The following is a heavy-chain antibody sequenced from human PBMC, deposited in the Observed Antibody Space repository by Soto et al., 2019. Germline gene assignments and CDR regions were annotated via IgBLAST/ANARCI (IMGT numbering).Heavy chain of an antibody. J-gene: IGHJ6*02. CDR2: INPNSGGT. Sequence: ASVKLSCKASGYTFTGYYMHWVRQAPGQGLEWMGWINPNSGGTNYAQKFQGRVTMTRDTSISTAYMELSRLRSDDTAVYYCAREFGVVIDYYYYGMDVWGQGTTVTVSS. CDR1: GYTFTGYY. V-gene: IGHV1-2*02. D-gene: IGHD3-3*01. CDR3: AREFGVVIDYYYYGMDV.